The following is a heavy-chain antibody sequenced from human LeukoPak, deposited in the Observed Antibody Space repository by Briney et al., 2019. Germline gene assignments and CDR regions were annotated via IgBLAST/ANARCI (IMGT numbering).Heavy chain of an antibody. V-gene: IGHV3-23*01. J-gene: IGHJ4*02. CDR3: ARDHYGDSSCFDY. CDR2: ISGSGDRT. D-gene: IGHD6-13*01. Sequence: GGSLRLSCAASGFMFSSYAMSWVRQAPGKGLEWVSDISGSGDRTNQADSVKGRFTISRDNSKNTLYLQMNSLRAEDTAVYYCARDHYGDSSCFDYWGQGTLVTVSS. CDR1: GFMFSSYA.